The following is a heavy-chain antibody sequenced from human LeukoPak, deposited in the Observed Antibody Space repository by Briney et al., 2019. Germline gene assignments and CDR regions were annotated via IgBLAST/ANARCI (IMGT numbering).Heavy chain of an antibody. CDR3: ARPTDCSSTSCSLGAFDI. J-gene: IGHJ3*02. CDR1: GFTFSSYA. V-gene: IGHV3-23*01. D-gene: IGHD2-2*01. Sequence: GGSLRLSCAASGFTFSSYAMSWVRQAPGKGLEWVSAISGSGGSTYYADSVKGRFTISRDNSKNTLYLQMNSLRAEDTAVYYCARPTDCSSTSCSLGAFDIWGQGTMVTVSS. CDR2: ISGSGGST.